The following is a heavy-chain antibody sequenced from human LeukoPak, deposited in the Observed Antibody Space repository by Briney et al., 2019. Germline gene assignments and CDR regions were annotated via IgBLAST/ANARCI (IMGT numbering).Heavy chain of an antibody. CDR2: ISGSGGST. D-gene: IGHD4-17*01. Sequence: PGGSLRLSCAASGFTFSGYAMSWVRQAPGKGLEWVSAISGSGGSTYYADSVKGRFTISRDNSKNTLYLQMNSLRAEDTAVYYCAAPGEDYGDYPFDYWGQGTLVTVSS. CDR1: GFTFSGYA. CDR3: AAPGEDYGDYPFDY. V-gene: IGHV3-23*01. J-gene: IGHJ4*02.